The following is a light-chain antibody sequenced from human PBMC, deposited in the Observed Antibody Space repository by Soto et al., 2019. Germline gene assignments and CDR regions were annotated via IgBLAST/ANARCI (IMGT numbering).Light chain of an antibody. CDR1: SSDVGAYNY. Sequence: QSALTQPPSASGSPGQSVTISCTGTSSDVGAYNYVSLYQQHAGKAPKLVIYEVTKRPSGVPDRFSGSKSANTASLTVSGLQAEDEADSYCISFASSNTWVFGGGTKRTFL. J-gene: IGLJ3*02. CDR3: ISFASSNTWV. V-gene: IGLV2-8*01. CDR2: EVT.